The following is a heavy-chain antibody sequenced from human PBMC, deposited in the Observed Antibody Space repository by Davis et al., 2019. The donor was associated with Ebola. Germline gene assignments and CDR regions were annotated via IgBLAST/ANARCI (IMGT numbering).Heavy chain of an antibody. V-gene: IGHV3-11*06. CDR2: ISSSSSYT. Sequence: GESLKISCAASGFTFSDHHMGWIRQAPGKGLEWVSYISSSSSYTNYADSVKGRFTISRDNAKNSLYLQMNSLRAEDTAVYYCARGTSFGVVIIGNFDYWGQGTLVTVSS. J-gene: IGHJ4*02. D-gene: IGHD3-3*01. CDR1: GFTFSDHH. CDR3: ARGTSFGVVIIGNFDY.